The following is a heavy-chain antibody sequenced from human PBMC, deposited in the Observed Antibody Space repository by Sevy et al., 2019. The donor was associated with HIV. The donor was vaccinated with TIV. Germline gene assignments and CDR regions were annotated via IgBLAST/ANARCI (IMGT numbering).Heavy chain of an antibody. CDR3: ARQSQRGKVAVPAQAHFFDY. CDR1: GGSIASSTYY. D-gene: IGHD2-21*02. V-gene: IGHV4-39*01. J-gene: IGHJ4*02. CDR2: IYHTGKT. Sequence: SETLSLTCTVSGGSIASSTYYWAWIRQPPGKGLEWIGSIYHTGKTYYSPSLESRLTISADTSKDPFSLRLTSVAAADTAVYYCARQSQRGKVAVPAQAHFFDYWGQGTLVTVSS.